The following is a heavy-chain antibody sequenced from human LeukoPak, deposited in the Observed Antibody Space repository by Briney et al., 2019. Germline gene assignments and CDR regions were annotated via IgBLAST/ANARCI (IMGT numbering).Heavy chain of an antibody. V-gene: IGHV3-33*06. D-gene: IGHD6-19*01. Sequence: GGSLRLSCAASGFTFSSYGMHWVRQAPGKGLERVAVIWYDGSNKYYADSVKGRFTISRDNSKNTLYLQMNSLRAEDTAVYYCAKSGNPFSGWTDYWGQGTLVTVSS. J-gene: IGHJ4*02. CDR3: AKSGNPFSGWTDY. CDR2: IWYDGSNK. CDR1: GFTFSSYG.